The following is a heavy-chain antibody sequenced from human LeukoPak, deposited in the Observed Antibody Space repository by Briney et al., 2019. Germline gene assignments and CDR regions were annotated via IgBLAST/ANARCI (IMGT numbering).Heavy chain of an antibody. Sequence: PGGSLRLSCAASGVTFSDHYMGWVRQAPGKGLEWLGRIRNKANSYTTEYAASVKGRFTISRDDSRNSLYLPMNSLKTEDTSVYYCTRAKTFDFDIWGQGTMVTVSS. CDR2: IRNKANSYTT. CDR3: TRAKTFDFDI. V-gene: IGHV3-72*01. J-gene: IGHJ3*02. CDR1: GVTFSDHY. D-gene: IGHD3-9*01.